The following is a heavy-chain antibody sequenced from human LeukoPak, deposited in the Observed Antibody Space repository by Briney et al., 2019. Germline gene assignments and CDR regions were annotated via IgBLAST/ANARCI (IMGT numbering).Heavy chain of an antibody. CDR3: ARGADRVYSSSWYYYGMDV. CDR1: GDSVSSNSAA. CDR2: TYYRSKWYN. V-gene: IGHV6-1*01. Sequence: SQTLSLTCAISGDSVSSNSAAWNWIRQSPSRGLEWLGRTYYRSKWYNDYAVSVKSRITINPDTSKNQFSLQLNSVTPEDTAVYYCARGADRVYSSSWYYYGMDVWGQGTTVTVSS. D-gene: IGHD6-13*01. J-gene: IGHJ6*02.